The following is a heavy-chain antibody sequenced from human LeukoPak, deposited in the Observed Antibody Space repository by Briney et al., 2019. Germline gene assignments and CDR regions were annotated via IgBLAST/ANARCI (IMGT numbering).Heavy chain of an antibody. Sequence: GASVKVSCKASGYTFTYYYLHWVRQAPGQGLEWLGMINTSEGATNIAQKFQGRVTVTRDTSTSTVYMELSSLRSEDTAVYYCAREFRGGFFDYLGQGTQVTVSS. D-gene: IGHD3-10*01. V-gene: IGHV1-46*01. CDR1: GYTFTYYY. J-gene: IGHJ4*02. CDR3: AREFRGGFFDY. CDR2: INTSEGAT.